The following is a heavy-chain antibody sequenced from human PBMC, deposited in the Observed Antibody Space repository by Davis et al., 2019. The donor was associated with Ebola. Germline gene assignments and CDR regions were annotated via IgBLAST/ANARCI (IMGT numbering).Heavy chain of an antibody. CDR3: ARDLEYSWKYDKRGKLYYCYMGV. D-gene: IGHD1-7*01. V-gene: IGHV1-18*04. CDR2: ISAYNGNT. Sequence: ASVKVSCKASGYTFTTHGISCVRQAPGQGLEWMGWISAYNGNTNYAQNLQGRVTMTTDTSTSTAYMELRSLRSDDTAGYYCARDLEYSWKYDKRGKLYYCYMGVWGKGTTVTVSS. J-gene: IGHJ6*03. CDR1: GYTFTTHG.